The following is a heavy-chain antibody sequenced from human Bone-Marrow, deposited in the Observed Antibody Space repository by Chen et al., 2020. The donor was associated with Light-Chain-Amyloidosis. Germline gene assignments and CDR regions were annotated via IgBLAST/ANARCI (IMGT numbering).Heavy chain of an antibody. V-gene: IGHV4-4*07. J-gene: IGHJ4*02. CDR1: GGSISSYY. CDR2: IYTSGST. Sequence: QVQLQESGPGLVKPSETLSLTCTVSGGSISSYYWSWIRQPAGKGLEWIGRIYTSGSTNYNPSLKSRVTMSVATSKNQFSLKLSSVTAADTAVYYCGRSYDSGGYLAYYVDYWGQGTLVTVSS. CDR3: GRSYDSGGYLAYYVDY. D-gene: IGHD3-22*01.